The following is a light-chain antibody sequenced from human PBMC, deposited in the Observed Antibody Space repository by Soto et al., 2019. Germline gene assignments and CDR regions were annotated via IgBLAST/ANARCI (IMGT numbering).Light chain of an antibody. CDR2: DAS. Sequence: EIVLTQSPATLALSPGERASLSCMASQSVSSYLAWYQQKPVQAPRLLIYDASNRVTGIPARFSGSGSGTDFTLTISSLEPEDFAVYFCKQRSNWPSTFGGGTKVEI. CDR3: KQRSNWPST. J-gene: IGKJ4*01. CDR1: QSVSSY. V-gene: IGKV3-11*01.